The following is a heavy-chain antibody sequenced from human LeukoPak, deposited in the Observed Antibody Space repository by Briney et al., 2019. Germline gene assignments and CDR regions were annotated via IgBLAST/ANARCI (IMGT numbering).Heavy chain of an antibody. J-gene: IGHJ6*02. CDR3: ARVRDCSGGSCPDKYYGMDV. Sequence: PGGSLRLSCAASGFTVSSNYMSWVRQAPGKGLEWVSVIYSGGSTYYADSVKGRFTISRDNAKNSLYLQMDSLRAEDTAVYYCARVRDCSGGSCPDKYYGMDVWGQGTTVTVSS. CDR1: GFTVSSNY. CDR2: IYSGGST. D-gene: IGHD2-15*01. V-gene: IGHV3-66*01.